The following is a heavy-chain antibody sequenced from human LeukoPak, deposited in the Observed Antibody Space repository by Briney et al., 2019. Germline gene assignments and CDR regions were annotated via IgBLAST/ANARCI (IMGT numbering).Heavy chain of an antibody. V-gene: IGHV3-74*01. CDR1: GFTFGSSW. Sequence: GGSLRLSCAASGFTFGSSWMHWVRQDPAKGLVWVSRISGDGITTTYADSVKGRFTISRDNAENTLYLQMNSVRAEDTAVYYCARGGSPFYWGQGARVTVSS. J-gene: IGHJ4*02. CDR3: ARGGSPFY. D-gene: IGHD3-10*01. CDR2: ISGDGITT.